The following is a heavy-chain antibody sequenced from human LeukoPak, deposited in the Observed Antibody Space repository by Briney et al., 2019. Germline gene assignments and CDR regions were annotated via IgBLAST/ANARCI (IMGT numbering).Heavy chain of an antibody. D-gene: IGHD5-24*01. CDR2: TYFRSKWYN. CDR3: ARGGQGDGYSADEAFDI. J-gene: IGHJ3*02. CDR1: WDSVSSNSAA. Sequence: SQTLSLTCAISWDSVSSNSAAWNWIRRSPSRGLEWLGRTYFRSKWYNDYAGSVKSRITINPDTSKNQFSLQVNSVTPEDTAVYYCARGGQGDGYSADEAFDIWGQGTMVTVSS. V-gene: IGHV6-1*01.